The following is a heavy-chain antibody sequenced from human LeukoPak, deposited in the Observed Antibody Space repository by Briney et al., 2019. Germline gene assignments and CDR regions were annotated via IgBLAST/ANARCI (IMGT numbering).Heavy chain of an antibody. CDR3: AGAGVVVTAIFAFDI. Sequence: SETLSLTCAVSGGSISSGGYSWSWIRQPPGKGLEWIGYIYHSGSTYYNPSLKSRVTISVDRSKNQFSLKLSSVTAADTAVYYCAGAGVVVTAIFAFDIWGQGTMVTVSS. CDR1: GGSISSGGYS. D-gene: IGHD2-21*02. V-gene: IGHV4-30-2*01. CDR2: IYHSGST. J-gene: IGHJ3*02.